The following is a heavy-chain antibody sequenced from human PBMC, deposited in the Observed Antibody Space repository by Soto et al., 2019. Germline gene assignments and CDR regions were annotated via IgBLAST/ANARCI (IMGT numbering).Heavy chain of an antibody. CDR3: ARGRAITGTMPS. CDR1: GYTFTSYD. Sequence: QVQLVQSGAEVKKPGASVKVSCKASGYTFTSYDINWVRQATGQGLEWMGWMNPNTGNTGYAQKFQGRGPMTRNTSISTAYMELSSLRSEDTAVYYCARGRAITGTMPSWGQGTLVTVSS. CDR2: MNPNTGNT. V-gene: IGHV1-8*01. J-gene: IGHJ5*02. D-gene: IGHD1-20*01.